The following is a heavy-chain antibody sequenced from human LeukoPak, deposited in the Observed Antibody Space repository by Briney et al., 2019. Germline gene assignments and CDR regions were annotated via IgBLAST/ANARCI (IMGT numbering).Heavy chain of an antibody. J-gene: IGHJ4*02. CDR1: GYTFTGYY. CDR3: AREGRYSSSGDY. Sequence: ASVTVSCKASGYTFTGYYMHWVRQAPGQGLEWMGWINPNSGGTNYAQKFQGRVTMTRDTSISTAYMELSRLRSDDTSVYYCAREGRYSSSGDYWGQGTLVTVSS. V-gene: IGHV1-2*02. CDR2: INPNSGGT. D-gene: IGHD6-6*01.